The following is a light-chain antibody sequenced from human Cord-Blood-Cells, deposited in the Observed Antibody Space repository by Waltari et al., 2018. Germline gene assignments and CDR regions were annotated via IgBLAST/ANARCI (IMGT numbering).Light chain of an antibody. CDR1: SSDVGGYNY. Sequence: QSALTQPAYVSGSPGQSITISCTGTSSDVGGYNYVSWYQQHPGKAPNLMIYDVSKRPSGVSNRFSGSKSGNTASLTISGLQAEDEADYYCSSYTSSSTWVFGGGTKLTVL. V-gene: IGLV2-14*01. CDR2: DVS. J-gene: IGLJ3*02. CDR3: SSYTSSSTWV.